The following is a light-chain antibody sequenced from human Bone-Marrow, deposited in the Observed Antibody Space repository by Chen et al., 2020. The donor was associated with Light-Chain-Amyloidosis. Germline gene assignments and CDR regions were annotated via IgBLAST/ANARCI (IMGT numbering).Light chain of an antibody. CDR1: NIGSTS. CDR3: QVWDRSSDRPV. V-gene: IGLV3-21*02. J-gene: IGLJ3*02. CDR2: DDS. Sequence: SYVLTQPSSVSVAPGQTATIACGGNNIGSTSVYWYQQTPGQAPLLVVYDDSDRPSGSPGRLSGSNSGNTATLTISRVEAGDEADYYCQVWDRSSDRPVFGGGTKLTVL.